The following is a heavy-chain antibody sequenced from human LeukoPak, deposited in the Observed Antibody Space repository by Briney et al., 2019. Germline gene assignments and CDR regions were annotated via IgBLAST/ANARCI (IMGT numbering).Heavy chain of an antibody. CDR3: ASNSMVQGGYFDY. J-gene: IGHJ4*02. Sequence: SETLSLTCAVYGGSFSGYYWSWIRQPPGKGLEWIGYIYYSGSTNYNPSLKSRVTISVDTSKNQFSLKLSSVTAADTAVYYCASNSMVQGGYFDYWGQGTLVTVSS. D-gene: IGHD3-10*01. CDR2: IYYSGST. V-gene: IGHV4-59*01. CDR1: GGSFSGYY.